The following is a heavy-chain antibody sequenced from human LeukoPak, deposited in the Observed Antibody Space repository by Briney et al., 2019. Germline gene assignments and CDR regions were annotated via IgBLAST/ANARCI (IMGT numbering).Heavy chain of an antibody. Sequence: PSETLSLTCTVSGGSISSYYWSWIRQPPGKGLEWIGYIYYSGSTNYNPSLKSRVTISVDTSKNQFSLKLSSVTAANTAVYYCARVPYDSSGYPDAFDIWGQGTMVTVSS. D-gene: IGHD3-22*01. V-gene: IGHV4-59*01. CDR1: GGSISSYY. J-gene: IGHJ3*02. CDR2: IYYSGST. CDR3: ARVPYDSSGYPDAFDI.